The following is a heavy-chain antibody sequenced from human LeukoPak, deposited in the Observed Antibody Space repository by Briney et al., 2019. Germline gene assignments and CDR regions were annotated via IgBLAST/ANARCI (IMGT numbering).Heavy chain of an antibody. D-gene: IGHD3-10*01. CDR1: GYTFTIYY. CDR3: ARDSPRITMVRGALPGY. CDR2: INPSGGST. V-gene: IGHV1-46*01. Sequence: ASVTVSFTASGYTFTIYYMHWVRQAPGQGLEWMGIINPSGGSTSYAQKFQGRVTMTRDTSTSTVYMELSSLRSEDTAVYYCARDSPRITMVRGALPGYWGQGTLVTVSS. J-gene: IGHJ4*02.